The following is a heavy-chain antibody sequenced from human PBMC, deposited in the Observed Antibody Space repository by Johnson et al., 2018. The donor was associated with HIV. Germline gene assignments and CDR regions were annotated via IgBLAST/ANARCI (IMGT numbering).Heavy chain of an antibody. CDR2: ITWNGDNT. Sequence: VQLVESGGGVARPGGSLRLSCAASGFTFDDYDMNWVRQAPGKGLEWVSGITWNGDNTGYGDSVKGRFTIFRDNAKNSLYLQMNRLRAEDTALYYCARGGMRGELGAFDIWGQGTMVTVS. J-gene: IGHJ3*02. CDR3: ARGGMRGELGAFDI. V-gene: IGHV3-20*04. D-gene: IGHD1-26*01. CDR1: GFTFDDYD.